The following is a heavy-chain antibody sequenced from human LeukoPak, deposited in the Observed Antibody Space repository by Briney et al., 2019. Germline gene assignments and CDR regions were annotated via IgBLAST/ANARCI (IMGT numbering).Heavy chain of an antibody. CDR3: AKETSGYCDGGTCYSYHYFDY. CDR1: GFNVGSYS. V-gene: IGHV3-23*01. CDR2: ISANYGPR. D-gene: IGHD2-15*01. Sequence: GGSLRLSCAASGFNVGSYSMSWVRQAPGKGLEWVSHISANYGPRYQPHLVKGRFTISRDTSKNMLFLQMNSLTVEDTAIYYCAKETSGYCDGGTCYSYHYFDYWGQGILVTVSS. J-gene: IGHJ4*02.